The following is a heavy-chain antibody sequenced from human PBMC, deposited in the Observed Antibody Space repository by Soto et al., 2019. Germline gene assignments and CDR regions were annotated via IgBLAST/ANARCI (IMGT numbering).Heavy chain of an antibody. CDR2: ISARGGTT. J-gene: IGHJ6*02. CDR1: GFTFSNYA. CDR3: AKDRGFGAGHGMDV. Sequence: EVQLLESGGDLVQPGGSLRLSCEASGFTFSNYAMSWVRQAPGKGLEWVTGISARGGTTYYVDSVKGRFTISRDNSKKTLYLQMNALRAEDRAVYYCAKDRGFGAGHGMDVWGQGTTVTVSS. D-gene: IGHD3-10*01. V-gene: IGHV3-23*01.